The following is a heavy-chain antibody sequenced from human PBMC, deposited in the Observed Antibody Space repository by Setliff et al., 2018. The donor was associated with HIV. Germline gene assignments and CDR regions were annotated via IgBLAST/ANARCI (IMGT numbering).Heavy chain of an antibody. CDR3: VKEYHTEVTDTRVANYSDY. CDR2: INPSDGTT. D-gene: IGHD4-4*01. V-gene: IGHV1-46*01. Sequence: ASVKVSCKASGYTFTSCFMHWVRQAPGQGLEYMGIINPSDGTTDYTQKFQDRVTMTSDTSTSTVYMELRSLRSEDTAIYYCVKEYHTEVTDTRVANYSDYWGQGTLVTVSS. CDR1: GYTFTSCF. J-gene: IGHJ4*02.